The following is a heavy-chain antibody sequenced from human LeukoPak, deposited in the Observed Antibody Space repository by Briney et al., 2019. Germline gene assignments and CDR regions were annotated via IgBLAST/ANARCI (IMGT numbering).Heavy chain of an antibody. CDR3: ARGLDSSGSYRPYDAFDL. Sequence: ASVKVSCKASGYTFTSYDINWVRQAAGQGLEWMGWMSPNSGNTGYAPELQGRVIMTRSSSINTAYVELSSLRSEDTAVYYCARGLDSSGSYRPYDAFDLWGQGTKVIVSS. V-gene: IGHV1-8*01. CDR2: MSPNSGNT. CDR1: GYTFTSYD. J-gene: IGHJ3*01. D-gene: IGHD1-26*01.